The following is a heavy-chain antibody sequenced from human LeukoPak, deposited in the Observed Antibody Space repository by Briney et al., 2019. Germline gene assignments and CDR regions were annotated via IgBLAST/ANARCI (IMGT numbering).Heavy chain of an antibody. CDR3: ARDLVTTVTTLDY. Sequence: GGSLRLSCAASGFTFSSYWMHWVRQAPGKGLVWVSRINTDGSSTSYADSVKGRFTISRDNAKNTLYLQMNSLRAKDTAVYYCARDLVTTVTTLDYWGQGTLVTVSS. J-gene: IGHJ4*02. CDR2: INTDGSST. CDR1: GFTFSSYW. D-gene: IGHD4-17*01. V-gene: IGHV3-74*01.